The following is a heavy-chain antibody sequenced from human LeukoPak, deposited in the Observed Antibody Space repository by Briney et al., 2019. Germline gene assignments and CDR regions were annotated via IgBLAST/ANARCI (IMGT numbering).Heavy chain of an antibody. CDR3: AKLPYYGYVWGSYRSVDY. D-gene: IGHD3-16*02. V-gene: IGHV3-30*02. CDR1: GFTFSSYG. CDR2: IRYDGSNK. Sequence: PGGSLRLSCAASGFTFSSYGMHWVRQAPGKGLEWVAFIRYDGSNKYYADSVKGRFTISRDNSKNTLYLQMNSLRAEDTAVYYCAKLPYYGYVWGSYRSVDYWGQGTLVTVSS. J-gene: IGHJ4*02.